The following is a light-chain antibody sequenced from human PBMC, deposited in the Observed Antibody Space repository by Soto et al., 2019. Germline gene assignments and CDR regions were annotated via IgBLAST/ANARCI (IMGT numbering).Light chain of an antibody. CDR2: GAS. CDR3: HQYNNLWT. CDR1: QSVTSR. Sequence: EIVMTQSPATLPVSPGQRVTLSCRARQSVTSRIAWYQQKPGQPPRLLIYGASTRATGTPARFSGSGSRTEFTLTISRLPSEDFGVYYRHQYNNLWTFGQGTKVDIK. V-gene: IGKV3-15*01. J-gene: IGKJ1*01.